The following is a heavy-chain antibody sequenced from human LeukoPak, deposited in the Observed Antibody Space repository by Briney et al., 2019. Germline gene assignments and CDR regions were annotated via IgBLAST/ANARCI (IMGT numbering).Heavy chain of an antibody. J-gene: IGHJ4*02. D-gene: IGHD5-12*01. CDR1: GFTFSSYA. V-gene: IGHV3-30*04. Sequence: PGGSLRLSCAASGFTFSSYAMDWVRQAPGKGLEWVAVISYDGSNKYYADSVKGRFTISRDNSKNTLYLQMNSLRAEDTAVFYCARARSGYDTGFDYWGQGTLVTVSS. CDR3: ARARSGYDTGFDY. CDR2: ISYDGSNK.